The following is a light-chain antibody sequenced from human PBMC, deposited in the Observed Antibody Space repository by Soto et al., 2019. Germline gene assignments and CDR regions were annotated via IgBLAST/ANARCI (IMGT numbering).Light chain of an antibody. Sequence: EIVLTQSPATLSLSPGERATLSCRASQSVSTNYLAWYQQRPGQAPRLLIFGASYRATGILDRFSGSGSGTDFTLTISRLEPEDFAVYYCQHYSSSPPEFTFGPGTKVDSK. CDR3: QHYSSSPPEFT. CDR2: GAS. J-gene: IGKJ3*01. CDR1: QSVSTNY. V-gene: IGKV3-20*01.